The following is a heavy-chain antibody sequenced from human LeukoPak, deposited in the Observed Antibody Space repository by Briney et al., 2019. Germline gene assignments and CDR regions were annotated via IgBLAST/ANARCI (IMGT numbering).Heavy chain of an antibody. CDR2: ISSSSSTI. V-gene: IGHV3-48*01. CDR1: GFTFSSYS. D-gene: IGHD2-2*01. J-gene: IGHJ5*02. Sequence: GGSLRLSCAASGFTFSSYSMNWVRQAPGKGLEWVSYISSSSSTIYYADSVKGRFTISRDNAKNSLYLQMNSLRAEDTAVYYCARSIGCCSSTSCYNWFDPWGQGTLVTVSS. CDR3: ARSIGCCSSTSCYNWFDP.